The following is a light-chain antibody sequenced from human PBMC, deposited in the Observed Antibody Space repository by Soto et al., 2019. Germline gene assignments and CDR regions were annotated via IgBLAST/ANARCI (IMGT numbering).Light chain of an antibody. CDR3: SSYTRTTTFVV. Sequence: QSVLTQPASVSGSPGQSITISCTGTSSDIGGYNYVSWYQQYPGKAPNLIIYQVYSRPSGVSNRFSGSKFGNTASLSISGLQADDEADYYCSSYTRTTTFVVFGGGTKLTVL. V-gene: IGLV2-14*01. J-gene: IGLJ3*02. CDR2: QVY. CDR1: SSDIGGYNY.